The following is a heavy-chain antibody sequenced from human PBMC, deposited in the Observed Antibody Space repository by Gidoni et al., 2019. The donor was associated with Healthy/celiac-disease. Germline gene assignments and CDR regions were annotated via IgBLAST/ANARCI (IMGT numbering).Heavy chain of an antibody. Sequence: QRVESGGGLVKPGGSLRLSCAASGCTFSSYSMNWVRQAPGKGLEWVSSISLSSSYIYYADSVKGRFTISRDNAKNSLYLQMNSLRAEDTAVYYCARVRYGDYGYWGQGTLVTVSS. J-gene: IGHJ4*02. V-gene: IGHV3-21*01. D-gene: IGHD4-17*01. CDR3: ARVRYGDYGY. CDR2: ISLSSSYI. CDR1: GCTFSSYS.